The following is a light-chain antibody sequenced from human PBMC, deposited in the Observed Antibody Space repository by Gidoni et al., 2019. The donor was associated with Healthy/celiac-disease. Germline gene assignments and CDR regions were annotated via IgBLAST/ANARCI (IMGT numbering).Light chain of an antibody. V-gene: IGKV1-8*01. Sequence: AIRMTQSPSSLSASTGDRVTITCRASQGISSYLAWYQQKPGNAPKLLIYAASTLQSGVPSRFSGSGSGTDFTLTISCLQSEDFATYYCQQYYSYPPLTFGPGTKVDIK. CDR2: AAS. CDR1: QGISSY. J-gene: IGKJ3*01. CDR3: QQYYSYPPLT.